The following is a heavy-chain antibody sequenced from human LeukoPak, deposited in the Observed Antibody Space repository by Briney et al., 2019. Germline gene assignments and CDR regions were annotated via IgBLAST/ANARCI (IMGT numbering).Heavy chain of an antibody. CDR2: IYYSGST. V-gene: IGHV4-59*01. Sequence: PSETLSLTCTVSGSSISSYYWSWIRQPPGKGLEWIGYIYYSGSTNYNPSLKSRVTISVDTSKNQFSLKLSSVTAADTAVYYCARDVVRAAAGISYYYGMDVWGQGTTVTVSS. CDR3: ARDVVRAAAGISYYYGMDV. D-gene: IGHD6-13*01. CDR1: GSSISSYY. J-gene: IGHJ6*02.